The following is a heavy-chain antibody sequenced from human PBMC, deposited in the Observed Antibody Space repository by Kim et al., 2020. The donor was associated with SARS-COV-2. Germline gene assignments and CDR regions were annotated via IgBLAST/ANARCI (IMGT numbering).Heavy chain of an antibody. CDR2: VHFSGSS. J-gene: IGHJ6*03. CDR3: VRHSLEHLERSRGYY. Sequence: SETLSLTCTVSGASISTYYWSWIRQPPEKGLEYIGYVHFSGSSYYNPSLNNRVTMSIDTSKNQFSLKVTSVTAADTAMYYCVRHSLEHLERSRGYY. D-gene: IGHD1-1*01. V-gene: IGHV4-59*08. CDR1: GASISTYY.